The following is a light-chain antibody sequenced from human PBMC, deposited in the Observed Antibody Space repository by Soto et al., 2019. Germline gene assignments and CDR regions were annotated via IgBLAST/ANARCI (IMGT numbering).Light chain of an antibody. CDR1: QALSNY. CDR2: AAS. J-gene: IGKJ5*01. V-gene: IGKV1-9*01. CDR3: QQLNSYPIT. Sequence: DIRLTQSPSVLSASVGDTVTITCRASQALSNYLAWYQQKPGKAPKLLIYAASTLQSGVPSRFSGSGSGTEFTLTISRLQPEDFATYYCQQLNSYPITFAQRTRLEIK.